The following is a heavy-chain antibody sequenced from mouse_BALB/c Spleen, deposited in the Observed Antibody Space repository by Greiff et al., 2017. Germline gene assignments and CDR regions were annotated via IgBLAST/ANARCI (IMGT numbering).Heavy chain of an antibody. CDR2: IWAGGST. V-gene: IGHV2-9*02. J-gene: IGHJ4*01. D-gene: IGHD1-1*01. CDR1: GFSLTSYG. CDR3: ARSTVVAPYYAMDY. Sequence: VQLQESGPGLVAPSQSLSITCTVSGFSLTSYGVPWVRRPPGKGLEWLGVIWAGGSTNYNSALMSRLSFSKDNSKSQVFLKMNSLQTDDTAMYYCARSTVVAPYYAMDYWGQGTSVTVSS.